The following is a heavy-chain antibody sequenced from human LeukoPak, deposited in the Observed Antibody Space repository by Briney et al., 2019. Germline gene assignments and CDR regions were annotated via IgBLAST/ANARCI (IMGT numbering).Heavy chain of an antibody. Sequence: GGSLRLCCAASGFTFSSYAMHWVRQAPGKGLEWVAVISYDGSNKYYADSVKGRFTISRDNSKNTLYLQMNSLRAEDTAVYYCARDPGRRMSTTPAFDICGQGTMVTVSS. CDR2: ISYDGSNK. D-gene: IGHD5-24*01. CDR3: ARDPGRRMSTTPAFDI. J-gene: IGHJ3*02. V-gene: IGHV3-30*04. CDR1: GFTFSSYA.